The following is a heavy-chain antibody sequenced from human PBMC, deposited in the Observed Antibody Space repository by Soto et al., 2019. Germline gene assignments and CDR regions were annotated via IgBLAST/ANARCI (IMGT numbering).Heavy chain of an antibody. CDR1: GFTFSDYY. D-gene: IGHD6-19*01. V-gene: IGHV3-11*05. CDR2: ISSSSSYT. J-gene: IGHJ4*02. CDR3: ARALALAAGYYFDY. Sequence: GGSLRLSCAASGFTFSDYYMSWIRQAPGKGLEWVSYISSSSSYTNYADSVMGRFTISRDNAKNSLYLQMNSLRAEDTAVYYCARALALAAGYYFDYWGQGALVTVSS.